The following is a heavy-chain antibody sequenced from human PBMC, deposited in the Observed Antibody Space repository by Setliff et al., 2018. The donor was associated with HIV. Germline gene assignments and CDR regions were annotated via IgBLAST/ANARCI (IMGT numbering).Heavy chain of an antibody. V-gene: IGHV4-39*01. CDR1: GGSISDTSYY. CDR3: ASWVGELPHFDY. Sequence: PSETLSLTCSVSGGSISDTSYYWAWIRQPPGKGLEWIGGVHHRGGTYSDPSLESRVTMSVATSKTQFFLKLTSVTAADTAVYYCASWVGELPHFDYWGQGTLVTVSS. D-gene: IGHD1-26*01. J-gene: IGHJ4*02. CDR2: VHHRGGT.